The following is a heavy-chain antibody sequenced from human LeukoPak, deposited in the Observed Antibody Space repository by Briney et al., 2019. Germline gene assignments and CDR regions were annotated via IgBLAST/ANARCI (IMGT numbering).Heavy chain of an antibody. V-gene: IGHV3-20*04. CDR3: ARVAEIAVATNWYFDL. CDR1: GFTFGDYG. CDR2: INWNGGST. Sequence: GGSLRLSCAASGFTFGDYGMSWVRHAPGKGLEWVSGINWNGGSTGYADSVKGRFTISRDNAKNSLYLQMNSLRAEDTALYYCARVAEIAVATNWYFDLWGRGTLVTVSS. J-gene: IGHJ2*01. D-gene: IGHD6-19*01.